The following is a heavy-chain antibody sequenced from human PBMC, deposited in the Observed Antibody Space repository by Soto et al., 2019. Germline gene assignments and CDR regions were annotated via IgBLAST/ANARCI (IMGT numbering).Heavy chain of an antibody. J-gene: IGHJ5*02. CDR1: GGSISSYY. Sequence: PSETLSLTCTVSGGSISSYYWSWIRQPPGKGLEWIGYIYYSGSTNYNPSLKSRVTISVDTSKNQFSLKLSSVTAADTAVYYCARDGIGSYGDAWVDPWGQGTLVTVSS. CDR3: ARDGIGSYGDAWVDP. CDR2: IYYSGST. D-gene: IGHD5-18*01. V-gene: IGHV4-59*01.